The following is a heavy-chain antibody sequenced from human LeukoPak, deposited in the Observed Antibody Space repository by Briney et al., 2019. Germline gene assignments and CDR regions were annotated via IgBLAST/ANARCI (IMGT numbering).Heavy chain of an antibody. CDR1: GGSISNSY. V-gene: IGHV4-59*01. CDR3: ARDPLSTNDFDI. J-gene: IGHJ3*02. D-gene: IGHD1-1*01. CDR2: INYSGST. Sequence: ESGPGLVKPSETLSLTCTVSGGSISNSYWNWIRQSPGKGLEWIGYINYSGSTNYNPPLKSRVTISVDTSKKQFSLKLSSVTAADTAVYFCARDPLSTNDFDIWGQGTMVTVSS.